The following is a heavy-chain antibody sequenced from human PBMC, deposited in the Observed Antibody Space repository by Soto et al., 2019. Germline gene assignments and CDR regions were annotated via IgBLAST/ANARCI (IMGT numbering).Heavy chain of an antibody. CDR3: ARESRSELGTVEY. D-gene: IGHD1-1*01. CDR1: GASISNYY. J-gene: IGHJ4*02. CDR2: IYASGTT. Sequence: QVRLQESRPGLVKPSETLSLTCTVSGASISNYYSSWIRQPAGKGLECLGRIYASGTTTYNPSLRSRVTMSVDTSKNQFSLNLKSVTAADTAVYYCARESRSELGTVEYWGQGTLVTVSS. V-gene: IGHV4-4*07.